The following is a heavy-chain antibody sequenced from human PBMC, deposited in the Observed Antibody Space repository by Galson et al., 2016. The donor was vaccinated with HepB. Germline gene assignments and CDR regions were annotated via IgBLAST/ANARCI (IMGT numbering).Heavy chain of an antibody. CDR1: GGTFGTRT. V-gene: IGHV1-69*13. CDR3: ARVTGGDNWYFDL. CDR2: IVPALAVS. J-gene: IGHJ2*01. D-gene: IGHD2-21*01. Sequence: SVKVSCKASGGTFGTRTVGWVRQAPGRGLEWLGGIVPALAVSTSAQTFQDRITFDADESTATVFMTLASLTLEDTAVYYCARVTGGDNWYFDLWGRGTQVIVS.